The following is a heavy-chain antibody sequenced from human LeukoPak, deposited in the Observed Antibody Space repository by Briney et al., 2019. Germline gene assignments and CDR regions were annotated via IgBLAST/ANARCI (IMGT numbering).Heavy chain of an antibody. CDR3: AKRGYSYGLYYYYYYMDV. Sequence: GGSLRLSCAASGFTFSSYGMHWVRQAPGKGLEWVAFIRYDGSNKYYADSVKGRFTISRDNSKNTLYLQMNSLRAEDTAVYYCAKRGYSYGLYYYYYYMDVWAKGTTVTVSS. D-gene: IGHD5-18*01. CDR1: GFTFSSYG. V-gene: IGHV3-30*02. J-gene: IGHJ6*03. CDR2: IRYDGSNK.